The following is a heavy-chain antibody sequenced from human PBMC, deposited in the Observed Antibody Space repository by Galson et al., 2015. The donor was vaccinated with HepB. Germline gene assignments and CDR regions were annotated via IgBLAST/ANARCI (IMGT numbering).Heavy chain of an antibody. D-gene: IGHD2-2*01. V-gene: IGHV3-30-3*01. J-gene: IGHJ4*02. Sequence: LRLSCAASGFTFSIFAMHWVRQAPGTGLEWVAVISNDGSNKDYSDSVKGRFTISRDNSKNTLYLQMNSLRAEDTAVYYCSRAPWDGTGVPAIDYWGQGTLVTVSS. CDR2: ISNDGSNK. CDR3: SRAPWDGTGVPAIDY. CDR1: GFTFSIFA.